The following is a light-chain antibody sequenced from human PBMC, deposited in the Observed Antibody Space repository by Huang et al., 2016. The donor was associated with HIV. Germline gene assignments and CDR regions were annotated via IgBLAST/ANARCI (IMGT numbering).Light chain of an antibody. CDR1: QSISSSY. CDR3: HQYGSSPPLT. J-gene: IGKJ4*01. CDR2: GAS. V-gene: IGKV3-20*01. Sequence: EIVLTQSPGTLSLSPGERATLSCRASQSISSSYLAWYQQKPGQAPRLLIYGASSRATCIPDRFSGSGSGTDFTLTISRLEPEDFAVYYCHQYGSSPPLTFGGGTRVEIK.